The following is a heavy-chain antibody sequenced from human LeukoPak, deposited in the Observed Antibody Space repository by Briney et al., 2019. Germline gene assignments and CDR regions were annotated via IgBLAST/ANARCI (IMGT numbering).Heavy chain of an antibody. V-gene: IGHV4-59*01. CDR2: IYYSGST. Sequence: SETLSLTCTVSGGSISGYYWNWVRQPPGKGLEWIGYIYYSGSTKYNPSLKSRVTISVDTSKNQFSLKLSSVTAADTAVYYCARGGPKGYRVGYGYNWFDPWGQGTLVTVSS. D-gene: IGHD1-26*01. J-gene: IGHJ5*02. CDR3: ARGGPKGYRVGYGYNWFDP. CDR1: GGSISGYY.